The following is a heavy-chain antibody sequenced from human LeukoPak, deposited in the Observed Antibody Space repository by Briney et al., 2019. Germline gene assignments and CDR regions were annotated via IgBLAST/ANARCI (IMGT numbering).Heavy chain of an antibody. J-gene: IGHJ6*02. CDR2: ISGSSDST. CDR3: AKTQRDCSSTSCSRYFGMDV. D-gene: IGHD2-2*01. V-gene: IGHV3-23*01. CDR1: GFTFSSYA. Sequence: GGSLRLSCAASGFTFSSYALTWVRQAPGKGLEWVTAISGSSDSTLFADSVKGRFTISRDNSKNTLYLQMNSLRAEDTAVYYCAKTQRDCSSTSCSRYFGMDVWGQGTTVTVSS.